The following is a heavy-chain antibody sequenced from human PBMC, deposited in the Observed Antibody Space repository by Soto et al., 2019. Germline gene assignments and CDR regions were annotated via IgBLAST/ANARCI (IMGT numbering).Heavy chain of an antibody. D-gene: IGHD2-8*01. V-gene: IGHV3-23*01. CDR2: ISGSGGST. Sequence: EVQLLESGGGLVQPGGSLRLSCAASGFTFSSYAMGWVRQAPGKGLEWVSAISGSGGSTYYADSVKGRFTISRDNSKNTLYLQMNSLRAEDTAVYYCAKGWSDHVHYFDYWGQGTLVTVSS. CDR3: AKGWSDHVHYFDY. J-gene: IGHJ4*02. CDR1: GFTFSSYA.